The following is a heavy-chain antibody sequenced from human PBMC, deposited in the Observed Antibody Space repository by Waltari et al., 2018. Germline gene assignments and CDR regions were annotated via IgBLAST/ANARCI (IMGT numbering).Heavy chain of an antibody. CDR3: ARDLVPSTSYSYGTDSGMDV. Sequence: QVQLVESGGGVVQPGRSLRLSCAASGFTFSSYGMHWVRQAPGKGLEWVAVIWYDGSNKYYADSVKGRFTISRDNSKNTLYLQMNSLRAEDTAVYYCARDLVPSTSYSYGTDSGMDVWGQGTTVTVSS. CDR2: IWYDGSNK. D-gene: IGHD5-18*01. J-gene: IGHJ6*02. V-gene: IGHV3-33*01. CDR1: GFTFSSYG.